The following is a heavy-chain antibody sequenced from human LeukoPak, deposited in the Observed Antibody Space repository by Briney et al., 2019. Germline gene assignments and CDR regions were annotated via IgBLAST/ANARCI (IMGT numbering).Heavy chain of an antibody. CDR3: AKDDDWGRYKH. J-gene: IGHJ1*01. CDR1: GFTVSSNY. V-gene: IGHV3-23*01. Sequence: GSLRLSCAASGFTVSSNYMNWVRQAPGKGLEWVSGISPSGGITYYTDSVKGRFTISRDNSKNTQSLQMNSLRAEDTAVYYCAKDDDWGRYKHWGQGTLVTVSS. CDR2: ISPSGGIT. D-gene: IGHD3-16*01.